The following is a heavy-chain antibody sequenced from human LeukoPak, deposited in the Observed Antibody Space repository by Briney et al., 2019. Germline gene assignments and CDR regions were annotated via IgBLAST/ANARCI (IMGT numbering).Heavy chain of an antibody. CDR3: ARVLYDSSGYYSRQIDY. D-gene: IGHD3-22*01. J-gene: IGHJ4*02. CDR1: GGTFSSYA. CDR2: IIPIFGTA. Sequence: SVKVSCKASGGTFSSYAISWVRQAPGQGLEWMGGIIPIFGTANYAQKFQGRVTITTDESTSTAYMELSSLRSDDTAVYYCARVLYDSSGYYSRQIDYWGQGTLITVSS. V-gene: IGHV1-69*05.